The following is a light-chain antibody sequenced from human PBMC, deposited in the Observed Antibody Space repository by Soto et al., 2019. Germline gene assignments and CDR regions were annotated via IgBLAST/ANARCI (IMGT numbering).Light chain of an antibody. V-gene: IGKV2D-29*01. CDR1: QSLLHSDGRTY. CDR2: EIS. J-gene: IGKJ1*01. Sequence: DVVMTQTPLSLSVTPGQPASISCKSSQSLLHSDGRTYLSWYLQKPGQPPQLLIYEISNRFSGVPDRFSGSGSGTDFTLKVSRVEADDVGIYYCMQNTQPPWTFGQGTKVEIK. CDR3: MQNTQPPWT.